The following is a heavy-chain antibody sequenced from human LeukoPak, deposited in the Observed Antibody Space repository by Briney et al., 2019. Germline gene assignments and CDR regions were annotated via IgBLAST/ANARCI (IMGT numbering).Heavy chain of an antibody. V-gene: IGHV3-7*03. CDR2: IKQEGSEK. D-gene: IGHD3-16*02. J-gene: IGHJ3*02. Sequence: GGSLRPSCAASEFTFSSYWMSWVRQAPGKGLEWVATIKQEGSEKYYADSVKGRFTISRDNSKNSLYLQMNSLRTEDTALYYCAKEGDYVWGSYRSNAFDIWGQGTMVTVSS. CDR1: EFTFSSYW. CDR3: AKEGDYVWGSYRSNAFDI.